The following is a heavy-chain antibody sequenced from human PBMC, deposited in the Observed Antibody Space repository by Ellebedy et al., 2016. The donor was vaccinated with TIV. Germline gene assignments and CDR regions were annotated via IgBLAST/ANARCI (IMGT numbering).Heavy chain of an antibody. D-gene: IGHD2-2*01. V-gene: IGHV4-28*05. CDR3: ARIGYCSTASCSGAFDI. J-gene: IGHJ3*02. CDR1: GYSISSNNW. CDR2: IYYSGGI. Sequence: MPSETLSLTCAVSGYSISSNNWWGCIRQPPGKGLEVIGYIYYSGGIFYNPSLKIRVTMSVDTSKNQFSLKLSSVTAVHTALYYCARIGYCSTASCSGAFDIWGQGTMVTVSS.